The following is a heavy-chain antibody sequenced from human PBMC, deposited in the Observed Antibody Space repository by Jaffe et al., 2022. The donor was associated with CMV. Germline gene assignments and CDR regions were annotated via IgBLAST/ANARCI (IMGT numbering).Heavy chain of an antibody. V-gene: IGHV1-3*01. J-gene: IGHJ4*02. D-gene: IGHD5-12*01. CDR2: INAGNGNT. Sequence: QVQLVQSGAEVKKPGASVKVSCKASGYTFTSYAMHWVRQAPGQRLEWMGWINAGNGNTKYSQKFQGRVTITRDTSASTAYMELSSLRSEDTAVYYCARDGMATIFPDYWGQGTLVTVSS. CDR1: GYTFTSYA. CDR3: ARDGMATIFPDY.